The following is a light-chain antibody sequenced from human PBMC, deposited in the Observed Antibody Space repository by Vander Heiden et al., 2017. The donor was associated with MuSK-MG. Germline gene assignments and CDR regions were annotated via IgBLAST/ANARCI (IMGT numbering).Light chain of an antibody. CDR1: SSDVGGYNY. J-gene: IGLJ2*01. CDR2: DVS. V-gene: IGLV2-14*04. CDR3: SSYTSSRTYVI. Sequence: GSPGQSITISCTGTSSDVGGYNYVSWYQQHPGKAPKLLIYDVSNRPSGVSNRFSGSKSGNTASLTISGRQAEDEAEYYCSSYTSSRTYVIFGGGTKLTVL.